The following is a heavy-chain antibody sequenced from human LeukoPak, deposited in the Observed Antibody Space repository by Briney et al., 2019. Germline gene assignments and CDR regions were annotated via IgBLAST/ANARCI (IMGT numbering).Heavy chain of an antibody. D-gene: IGHD1-26*01. V-gene: IGHV1-2*02. CDR1: GYTFSDYY. Sequence: ASVKVSCKASGYTFSDYYMHWVRQAPGQGLEWMGWINPNSGGTNYAQKFQGRVTMTRDTSTSTVYMELSSLRSEDTAVYYCARHYSGSYYTLYFDYWGQGTLVTVSS. CDR3: ARHYSGSYYTLYFDY. J-gene: IGHJ4*02. CDR2: INPNSGGT.